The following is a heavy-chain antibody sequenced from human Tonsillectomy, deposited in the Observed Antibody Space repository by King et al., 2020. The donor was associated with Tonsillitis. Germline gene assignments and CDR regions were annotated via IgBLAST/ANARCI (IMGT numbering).Heavy chain of an antibody. Sequence: VQLVESGGGVVQPGRSLRLSCAASGFTFSSYAMHWVRQAPGKGLEWVAVISYDGSKKYNVDSVKGRLTISRDNSKNTLYLQMNSLRAEDTAVYYCARTHIVAVTAISNYFDYWGQGTLVTVSS. CDR1: GFTFSSYA. J-gene: IGHJ4*02. D-gene: IGHD2-21*02. CDR3: ARTHIVAVTAISNYFDY. V-gene: IGHV3-30-3*01. CDR2: ISYDGSKK.